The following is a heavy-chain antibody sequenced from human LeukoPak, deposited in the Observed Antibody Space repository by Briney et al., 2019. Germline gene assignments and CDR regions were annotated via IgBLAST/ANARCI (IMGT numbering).Heavy chain of an antibody. V-gene: IGHV4-4*07. CDR3: ARDYLVGAPLDY. CDR2: MYISGST. D-gene: IGHD1-26*01. CDR1: GVSITNYY. Sequence: SETLSLTCTVSGVSITNYYWAWIRQLAGKGLEWIGRMYISGSTNYNPSLKSRVTISIDKPKNQFSLKLRSVTAADTALYYCARDYLVGAPLDYWGQGTLVTVSS. J-gene: IGHJ4*02.